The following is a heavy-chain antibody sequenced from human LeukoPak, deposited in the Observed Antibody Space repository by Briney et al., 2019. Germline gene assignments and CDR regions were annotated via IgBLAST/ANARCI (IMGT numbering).Heavy chain of an antibody. V-gene: IGHV4-59*01. D-gene: IGHD6-13*01. J-gene: IGHJ6*03. CDR3: ARVAAAGIFPYYYYYMDV. CDR1: GGSNSSYY. CDR2: IYYSGST. Sequence: SETLSLXCTGSGGSNSSYYWSWIRRPPGKGLEWIGYIYYSGSTNYNPSLKSRVTISVGTSKNQFSLKLSSVTAADTAVYYCARVAAAGIFPYYYYYMDVWGKGTTVTVSS.